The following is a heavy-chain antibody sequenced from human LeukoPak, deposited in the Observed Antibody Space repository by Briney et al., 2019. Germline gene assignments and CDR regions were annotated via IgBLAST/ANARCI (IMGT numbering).Heavy chain of an antibody. Sequence: NPGGSLRLSCAASGFTFSSYSMNWVRQAPGKGLEWVSFIYSDNTHYSDSVKGRFTISRDNAKNSLYLQMNSLRAEDTAVYYCAELGITMIGGVWGKGTTVTISS. J-gene: IGHJ6*04. V-gene: IGHV3-21*01. CDR2: IYSDNT. CDR3: AELGITMIGGV. CDR1: GFTFSSYS. D-gene: IGHD3-10*02.